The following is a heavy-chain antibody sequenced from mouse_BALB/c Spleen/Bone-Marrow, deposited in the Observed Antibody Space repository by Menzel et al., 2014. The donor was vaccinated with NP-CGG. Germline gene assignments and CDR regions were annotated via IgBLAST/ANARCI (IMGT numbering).Heavy chain of an antibody. CDR2: ISSGGSYT. CDR1: GFTFSSYA. Sequence: EVMLVESGGGLVKPGGSLKLSCAASGFTFSSYAMSWVRQSPEKRLEWVAEISSGGSYTYYPDTVTGRFTISRDNAKNTLYLEMSSLRSEDTAMYYCAMDRGYFDYWGQGTTRTVSS. D-gene: IGHD3-1*01. V-gene: IGHV5-9-4*01. J-gene: IGHJ2*01. CDR3: AMDRGYFDY.